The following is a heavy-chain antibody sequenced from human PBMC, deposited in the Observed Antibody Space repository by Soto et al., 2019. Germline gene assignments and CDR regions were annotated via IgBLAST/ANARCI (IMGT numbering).Heavy chain of an antibody. CDR3: SRDRSYYYESSGYPCDS. CDR1: GYTFDIYG. Sequence: QVQLVQSGGEVRKPGASVKVSCKASGYTFDIYGISWVRQVPGQGPEWMGWISADNGDTKYAQKFQDRVIMTTDTSTSTAYMELRSLRSDDTAVYFCSRDRSYYYESSGYPCDSWGQGTLVSVSS. D-gene: IGHD3-22*01. J-gene: IGHJ4*02. V-gene: IGHV1-18*01. CDR2: ISADNGDT.